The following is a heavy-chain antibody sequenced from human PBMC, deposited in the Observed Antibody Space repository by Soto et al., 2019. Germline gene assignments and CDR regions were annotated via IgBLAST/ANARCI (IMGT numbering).Heavy chain of an antibody. CDR2: ISYDGSNK. CDR3: ARGGLGYCSGGSCYSKNWFDP. Sequence: QVQLVESGGGVVQPGRSLRLSCAASGFTLSSYAMHWVRQAPGKGLEWVAVISYDGSNKYYADSVKGRFTISRDNSKNTLYLQMNSLRAEDTAVYYCARGGLGYCSGGSCYSKNWFDPWGQGTLVTVSS. V-gene: IGHV3-30-3*01. CDR1: GFTLSSYA. D-gene: IGHD2-15*01. J-gene: IGHJ5*02.